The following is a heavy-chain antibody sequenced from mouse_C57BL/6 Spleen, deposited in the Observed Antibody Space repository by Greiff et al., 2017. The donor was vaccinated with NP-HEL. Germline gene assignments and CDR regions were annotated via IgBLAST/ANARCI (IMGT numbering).Heavy chain of an antibody. J-gene: IGHJ4*01. D-gene: IGHD2-4*01. CDR3: ARSPSYDYEGAMDY. CDR1: GYTFTDYY. Sequence: EVQLQQSGPELVKPGASVKISCKASGYTFTDYYMNWVKQSHGKSLEWIGDINPNNGGTSYNQKFKGKATLTVDKSSSTAYMELRSLTSEDSAVYYCARSPSYDYEGAMDYWGQGTSVTVSS. V-gene: IGHV1-26*01. CDR2: INPNNGGT.